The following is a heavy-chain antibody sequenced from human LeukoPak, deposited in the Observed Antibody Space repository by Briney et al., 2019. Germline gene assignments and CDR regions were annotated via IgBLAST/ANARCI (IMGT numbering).Heavy chain of an antibody. Sequence: PGGSLRLSCAASGFTVSTNYMTWVRQAPGKGLEWVSVIYSGGSTYYADSVKGRFTISRGNSKDTLYLQMNSLRAEDTAVYYCARVGYSYAFDVWGQGTMVTVSS. J-gene: IGHJ3*01. CDR3: ARVGYSYAFDV. V-gene: IGHV3-66*01. CDR2: IYSGGST. CDR1: GFTVSTNY. D-gene: IGHD1-1*01.